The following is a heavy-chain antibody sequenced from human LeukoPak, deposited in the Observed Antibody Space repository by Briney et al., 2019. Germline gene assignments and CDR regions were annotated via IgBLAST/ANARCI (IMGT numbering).Heavy chain of an antibody. V-gene: IGHV3-21*01. J-gene: IGHJ3*02. Sequence: KTGGSLRLSCAASGFTFSNAWMSWVRQAPGKGLEWVSSISSSSSYIYYADSVKGRFTISRDNAKNSLYLQMNSLRAEDTAVYYCARSGGEIMITFGGEEGAFDIWGQGTMVTVSS. CDR3: ARSGGEIMITFGGEEGAFDI. CDR1: GFTFSNAW. CDR2: ISSSSSYI. D-gene: IGHD3-16*01.